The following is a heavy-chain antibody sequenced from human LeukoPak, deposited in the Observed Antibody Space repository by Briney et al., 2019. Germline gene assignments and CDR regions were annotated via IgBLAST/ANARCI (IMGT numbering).Heavy chain of an antibody. CDR1: GFTFSSYA. J-gene: IGHJ4*02. D-gene: IGHD2-2*02. Sequence: GGSLRLSCAASGFTFSSYAMCWVRQAPGKGLEWVSAISGSGGSTYYADSVKGRFTISRDNSKNTLYLQMNSLRAEDTAVYYCATSWYCSSTSCYTSFDYWGQGTLVTVSS. CDR2: ISGSGGST. V-gene: IGHV3-23*01. CDR3: ATSWYCSSTSCYTSFDY.